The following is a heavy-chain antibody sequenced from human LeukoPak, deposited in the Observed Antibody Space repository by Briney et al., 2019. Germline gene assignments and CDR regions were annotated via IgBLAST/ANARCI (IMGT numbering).Heavy chain of an antibody. J-gene: IGHJ4*02. D-gene: IGHD5-12*01. Sequence: SETLSLTCTVSGGSISSYYWSWIRQPPGKGLEWIGYIYYSGSTNYNPSLKSRVTISVDTSKNQFSLKLSSVTAADTAVYYCATERGGDSGYEVWFDCWGQGTLVTVSS. V-gene: IGHV4-59*12. CDR1: GGSISSYY. CDR2: IYYSGST. CDR3: ATERGGDSGYEVWFDC.